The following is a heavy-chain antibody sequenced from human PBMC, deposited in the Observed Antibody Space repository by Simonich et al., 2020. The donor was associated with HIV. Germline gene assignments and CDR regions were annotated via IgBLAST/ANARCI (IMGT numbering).Heavy chain of an antibody. D-gene: IGHD1-26*01. Sequence: EVQLVQSGAEVKKPGATVKISCKVSGYTFTAHYMHWVEQAPGKGLEWRGLADPEDGKSIYEEKFQGRVTITADTSTDTAYMGLSSLRSDDTAVYYCATGPMSIVGAVDYWGQGTLVTVSS. J-gene: IGHJ4*02. CDR3: ATGPMSIVGAVDY. CDR1: GYTFTAHY. CDR2: ADPEDGKS. V-gene: IGHV1-69-2*01.